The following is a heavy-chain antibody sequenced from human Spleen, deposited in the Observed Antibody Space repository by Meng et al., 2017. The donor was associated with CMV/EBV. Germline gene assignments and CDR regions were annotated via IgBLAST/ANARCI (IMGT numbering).Heavy chain of an antibody. CDR3: ARCAVVRLRALDY. V-gene: IGHV1-18*01. CDR2: ISGYNGAT. CDR1: GYAFNKYG. J-gene: IGHJ4*02. Sequence: KASGYAFNKYGIAWVRQAPGQGLEWMGWISGYNGATNYAERFQGRVSMTTDTSTSTAYMELRSLRSDDSAVYYCARCAVVRLRALDYWGQGTLVTVSS. D-gene: IGHD5-12*01.